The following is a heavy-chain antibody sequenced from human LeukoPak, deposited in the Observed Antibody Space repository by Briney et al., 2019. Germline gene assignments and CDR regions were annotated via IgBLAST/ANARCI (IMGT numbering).Heavy chain of an antibody. CDR3: ARDGYDFWSGPEINWFDP. D-gene: IGHD3-3*01. CDR1: GGSFSGYY. V-gene: IGHV4-34*01. CDR2: INHSGST. Sequence: SETLSLTCAVYGGSFSGYYWSWIRQPPGKGLEWIGEINHSGSTYYNPSLKSRVTISVDTSKNQFSLKLSSVTAADTAVYYCARDGYDFWSGPEINWFDPWGQGTLVTVSS. J-gene: IGHJ5*02.